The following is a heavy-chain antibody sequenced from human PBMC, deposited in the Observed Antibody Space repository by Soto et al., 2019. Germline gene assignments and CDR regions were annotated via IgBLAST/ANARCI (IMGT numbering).Heavy chain of an antibody. CDR3: ARHKDTSSRYLLRDN. CDR1: GGSISSGSYY. D-gene: IGHD6-13*01. CDR2: IYYRGNT. J-gene: IGHJ4*02. Sequence: LSLTCTVSGGSISSGSYYWGWIRQSPGKGLEWIGSIYYRGNTYYNPSLKSRVTISVDTSKHQFSLKMSSVTATDTAVYYCARHKDTSSRYLLRDNWGQGTLVTVSS. V-gene: IGHV4-39*01.